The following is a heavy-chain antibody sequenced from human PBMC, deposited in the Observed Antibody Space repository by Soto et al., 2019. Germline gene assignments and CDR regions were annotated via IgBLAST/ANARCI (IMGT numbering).Heavy chain of an antibody. J-gene: IGHJ4*02. CDR1: GFTFSIYG. CDR3: AKMGNGAKPDY. V-gene: IGHV3-30*18. D-gene: IGHD1-26*01. Sequence: PGGSLRLSCAASGFTFSIYGMHWVRQAPGKGLEWVAVISYDGSNKYYADSVKGRFTISRDNSKNTLYLQMNSLRAEDTAVYYCAKMGNGAKPDYWGQGTLVTVSS. CDR2: ISYDGSNK.